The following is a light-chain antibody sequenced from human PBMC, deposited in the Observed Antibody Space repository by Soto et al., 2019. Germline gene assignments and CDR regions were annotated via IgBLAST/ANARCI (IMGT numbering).Light chain of an antibody. V-gene: IGKV1-39*01. J-gene: IGKJ4*01. CDR3: PHGYSTPLT. CDR2: AAS. CDR1: QSISTY. Sequence: DIQMTQSPSSLSASVGDRVTITCRASQSISTYLHWYQQKQGKAPNLLIYAASTLQSGVPSRFSVSGSGKDLALTISSLQPEDFQTYFCPHGYSTPLTVGGGAQVDIK.